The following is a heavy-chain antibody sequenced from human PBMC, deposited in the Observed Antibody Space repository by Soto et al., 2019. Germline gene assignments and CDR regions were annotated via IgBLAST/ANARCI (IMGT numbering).Heavy chain of an antibody. CDR1: GGSISSHHW. Sequence: QVQLQESGPGLVKPSGTLSLTCAVSGGSISSHHWWTWVRQSPGQGLEWIGEIFHGGTTNYSPSLKSRVTISLDTSKNEFSLNLSSVTDSDMAVYSCARCAYGSYSFGLDVWGQGTTVNVSS. CDR2: IFHGGTT. V-gene: IGHV4-4*02. J-gene: IGHJ6*02. CDR3: ARCAYGSYSFGLDV. D-gene: IGHD3-10*01.